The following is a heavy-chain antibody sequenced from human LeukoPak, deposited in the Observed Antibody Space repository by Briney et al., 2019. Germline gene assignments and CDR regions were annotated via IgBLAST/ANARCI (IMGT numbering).Heavy chain of an antibody. J-gene: IGHJ4*02. D-gene: IGHD6-19*01. V-gene: IGHV5-51*01. Sequence: GESLKISCKGSGYSFTSYWIGRVGRMPGKGLEWMGMIYPGDSDTRYSPSFQGQVTISADKSISTAYLQWSSLKASDTAMYYCARQWLESYYLYYWGQGTLVTVSS. CDR3: ARQWLESYYLYY. CDR2: IYPGDSDT. CDR1: GYSFTSYW.